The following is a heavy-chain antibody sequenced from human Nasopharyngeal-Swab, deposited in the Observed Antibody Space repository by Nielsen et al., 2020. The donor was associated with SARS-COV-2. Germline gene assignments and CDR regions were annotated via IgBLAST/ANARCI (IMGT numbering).Heavy chain of an antibody. D-gene: IGHD2-2*01. J-gene: IGHJ6*03. V-gene: IGHV5-10-1*01. CDR3: TSRSCSMNSCPDFYQYYYMDV. CDR2: IDPSDSFT. CDR1: EYNFRNYW. Sequence: GESLNISCEGSEYNFRNYWSSLVRQMPEKGLEWMGRIDPSDSFTFSSPSFQGHVTISVDKAITTAYLQWSSLKASDTATYYGTSRSCSMNSCPDFYQYYYMDVWGKGTTVTVSS.